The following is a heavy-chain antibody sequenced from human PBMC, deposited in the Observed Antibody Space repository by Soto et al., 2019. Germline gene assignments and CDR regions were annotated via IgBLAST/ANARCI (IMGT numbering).Heavy chain of an antibody. V-gene: IGHV3-23*01. D-gene: IGHD6-6*01. CDR3: ARRAFGSSRSFDI. J-gene: IGHJ3*02. CDR1: GFAFSSHP. CDR2: ISDSGGLT. Sequence: GGSLRLSCAASGFAFSSHPMSWVRQAPEKGLEWVSGISDSGGLTYNADSVKGRLTISRDNSKKTLYLQMNSLRAEDTAVYYCARRAFGSSRSFDISGQGTMVTVSS.